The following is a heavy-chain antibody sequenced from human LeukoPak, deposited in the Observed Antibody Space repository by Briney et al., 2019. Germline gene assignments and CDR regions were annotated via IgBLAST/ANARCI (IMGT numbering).Heavy chain of an antibody. J-gene: IGHJ5*02. D-gene: IGHD3-10*01. Sequence: PGGSLRLSCAASGFTFSSYSMNWVRQAPGKGLEWVSSISSSSSYIYYADSVKGRFTISRDNAKNSLYLQMNSLRAEDTAVYYCARDLWFGETPKSVWFDPWGQGTLVTVSS. CDR1: GFTFSSYS. V-gene: IGHV3-21*01. CDR3: ARDLWFGETPKSVWFDP. CDR2: ISSSSSYI.